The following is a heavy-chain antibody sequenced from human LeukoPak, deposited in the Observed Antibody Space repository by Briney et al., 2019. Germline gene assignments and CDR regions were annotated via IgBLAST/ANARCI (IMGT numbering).Heavy chain of an antibody. CDR2: IKQDGSEK. Sequence: GGSLRLSCAASGFTLSSYWMSWVRQAPGKGLEWVANIKQDGSEKYYVDSVKGRFTISRDNAKNSLYLQMNSLRAEDTAVYYCASEVLRGTFDYWGQGTLVTVSS. D-gene: IGHD3-3*01. CDR3: ASEVLRGTFDY. CDR1: GFTLSSYW. V-gene: IGHV3-7*01. J-gene: IGHJ4*02.